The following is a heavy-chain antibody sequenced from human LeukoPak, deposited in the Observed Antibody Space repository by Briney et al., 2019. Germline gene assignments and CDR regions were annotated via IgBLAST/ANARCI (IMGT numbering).Heavy chain of an antibody. CDR3: AKDKHSYGSADAFDI. Sequence: GGSLRLSCAASGFTFSDYYMSWIRQAPGKGLEWVSYISSSGSTIYYADSVKGRFTISRDNAKNSLYLQMNSLRAEDTALYYCAKDKHSYGSADAFDIWGQGTMVTVSS. CDR2: ISSSGSTI. J-gene: IGHJ3*02. V-gene: IGHV3-11*01. CDR1: GFTFSDYY. D-gene: IGHD5-18*01.